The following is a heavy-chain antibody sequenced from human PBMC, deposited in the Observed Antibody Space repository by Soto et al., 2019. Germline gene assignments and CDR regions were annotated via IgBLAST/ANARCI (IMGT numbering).Heavy chain of an antibody. D-gene: IGHD3-3*01. J-gene: IGHJ5*02. Sequence: GGSLRLSCAASGFTFSSYAMSWVRQAPGKGLEWVSAISGSGGSTYYADSVKGRFTISRDNSKNTLYLQMNSLRAEDTAVYYCAKSLSPPYYDFWSGYYKEHNWFDPWGQGTLVTVSS. CDR1: GFTFSSYA. CDR3: AKSLSPPYYDFWSGYYKEHNWFDP. CDR2: ISGSGGST. V-gene: IGHV3-23*01.